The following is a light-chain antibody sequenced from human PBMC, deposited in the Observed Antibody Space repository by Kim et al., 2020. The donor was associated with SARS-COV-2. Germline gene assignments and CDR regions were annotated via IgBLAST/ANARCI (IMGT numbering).Light chain of an antibody. CDR1: QSASKIF. V-gene: IGKV3D-20*01. J-gene: IGKJ5*01. CDR2: YGS. CDR3: QQYGNSPPII. Sequence: PGATATLFCEARQSASKIFLAWYQKKPGLAPRLIMYYGSSVAIGIPDRFSGSRSGTDFTLTISELEPEDSGVYYCQQYGNSPPIIFGQGTRLEIK.